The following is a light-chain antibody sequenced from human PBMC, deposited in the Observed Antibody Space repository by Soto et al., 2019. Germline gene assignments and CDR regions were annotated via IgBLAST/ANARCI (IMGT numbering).Light chain of an antibody. Sequence: NFMLTQPHSVSESPGKTVTISCTRSSGNIGSNYVQWHQQRPGSAPFSVIYEDDQRPSGVPDRFSGSIDRSSNSAFLTISGLQTEDEADYYSQSYDSTTVVVGGGTKGTVL. CDR1: SGNIGSNY. CDR2: EDD. V-gene: IGLV6-57*04. J-gene: IGLJ2*01. CDR3: QSYDSTTVV.